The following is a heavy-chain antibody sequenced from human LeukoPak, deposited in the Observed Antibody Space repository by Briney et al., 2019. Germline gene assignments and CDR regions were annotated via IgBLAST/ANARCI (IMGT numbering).Heavy chain of an antibody. CDR3: AKSSGWNYYYYYMDV. CDR1: GFTFSNYW. D-gene: IGHD6-19*01. V-gene: IGHV3-7*01. J-gene: IGHJ6*03. Sequence: PGGSLRLSCSASGFTFSNYWMTWVRQAPGKGLEWVANTNADGSDKYYLGSVKGRFTISRDNAKNSLYLQMNSLRAEDTAVYYCAKSSGWNYYYYYMDVWGKGTTVIASS. CDR2: TNADGSDK.